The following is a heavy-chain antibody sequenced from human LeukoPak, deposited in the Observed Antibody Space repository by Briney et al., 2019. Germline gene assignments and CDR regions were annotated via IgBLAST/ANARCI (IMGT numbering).Heavy chain of an antibody. CDR2: ISAYNGNT. CDR1: GYTFTSYG. J-gene: IGHJ3*02. D-gene: IGHD1-26*01. Sequence: ASVKVSCRASGYTFTSYGISWVRQAPGQGLEWMGWISAYNGNTNYAQKLQGRVTMTTDTSASTAYMELRSLRSDDTAVYYCARSPPLIVGATLYAFDIWGQGTMVTVSS. V-gene: IGHV1-18*01. CDR3: ARSPPLIVGATLYAFDI.